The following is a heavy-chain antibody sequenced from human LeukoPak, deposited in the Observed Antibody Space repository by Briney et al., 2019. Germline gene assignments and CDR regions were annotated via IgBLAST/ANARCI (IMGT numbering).Heavy chain of an antibody. CDR1: RFTFSSYG. Sequence: QPGGSLRLSCAASRFTFSSYGMSWVRQAPGKGLEWVSYISSSSSTIYYADSVKGRFTISRDNAKNSLYLQMNSLRAEDTAVYYCARGAYYYEDWGQGTLVTVSS. V-gene: IGHV3-48*01. CDR3: ARGAYYYED. J-gene: IGHJ4*02. D-gene: IGHD3-22*01. CDR2: ISSSSSTI.